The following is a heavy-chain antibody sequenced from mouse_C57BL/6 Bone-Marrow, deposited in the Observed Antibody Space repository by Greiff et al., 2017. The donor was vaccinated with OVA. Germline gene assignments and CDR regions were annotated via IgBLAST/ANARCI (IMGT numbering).Heavy chain of an antibody. CDR1: GFTFSDYG. D-gene: IGHD2-1*01. J-gene: IGHJ4*01. Sequence: EVKRVESGGGLVKPGGSLKLSCAASGFTFSDYGMHWVRQAPEKGLEWVAYISSGSSTIYYADTVKGRFTIYRDNAKNTLFLQMTSLRSKDTAMYYCARPEGNYDAMDDWGQGTSVTVSS. CDR2: ISSGSSTI. CDR3: ARPEGNYDAMDD. V-gene: IGHV5-17*01.